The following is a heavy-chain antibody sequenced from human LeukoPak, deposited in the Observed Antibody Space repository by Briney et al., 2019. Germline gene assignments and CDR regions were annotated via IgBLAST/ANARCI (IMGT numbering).Heavy chain of an antibody. D-gene: IGHD6-13*01. J-gene: IGHJ4*02. CDR1: GFTFSSYW. CDR3: VRVRWSSSCLIDC. V-gene: IGHV3-74*01. Sequence: QPGGSLRLSCAASGFTFSSYWMHWVRQAPGKGLVWVSRISSDGSTTVYADSVKGRFTISRDNAKNTLYLQMNSLRAEDTAVYYCVRVRWSSSCLIDCWGQGTLVTVSS. CDR2: ISSDGSTT.